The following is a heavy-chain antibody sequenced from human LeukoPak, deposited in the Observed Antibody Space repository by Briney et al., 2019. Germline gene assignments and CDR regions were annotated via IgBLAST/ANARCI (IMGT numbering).Heavy chain of an antibody. CDR1: GGSISSYY. CDR2: IYYSGST. CDR3: ARHEGTRRPGPWFDP. Sequence: SETLSLTCTVSGGSISSYYWSWIRQPPGKGLEWIGYIYYSGSTNYNPSLKSRVTISVDTSKNQFSLKLSSVTAADTAVYYCARHEGTRRPGPWFDPWGQGTLVTVSS. D-gene: IGHD6-6*01. J-gene: IGHJ5*02. V-gene: IGHV4-59*08.